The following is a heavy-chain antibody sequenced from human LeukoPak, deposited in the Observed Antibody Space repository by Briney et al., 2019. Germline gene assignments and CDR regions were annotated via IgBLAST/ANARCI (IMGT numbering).Heavy chain of an antibody. CDR1: GDTFSSYA. CDR2: IIPVIGIQ. J-gene: IGHJ6*02. Sequence: SVKVSCKASGDTFSSYAISWVRQAPGQGLERMGRIIPVIGIQNYAQKFQGRVSITADKSTNTAYMELSSLRSEDTAVYCCARGLRLTLVRGGTTNSYFGMDVWGQGTTVTVSS. D-gene: IGHD3-10*01. V-gene: IGHV1-69*04. CDR3: ARGLRLTLVRGGTTNSYFGMDV.